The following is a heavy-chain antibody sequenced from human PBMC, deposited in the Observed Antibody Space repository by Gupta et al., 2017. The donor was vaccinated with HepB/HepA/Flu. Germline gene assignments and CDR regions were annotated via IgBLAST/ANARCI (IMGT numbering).Heavy chain of an antibody. CDR2: IFWSGEK. V-gene: IGHV2-5*01. D-gene: IGHD6-13*01. Sequence: QITLRESGPTLVKPTQTLTLTCTFSGLSDNDNRVGVGWIRQSPGKALEWLAFIFWSGEKRYSPSLQSRLTITKDTPKNQVVLIMTNMDPVDTGTYYCAHRLSSTFFHSWGQGILVAVSS. CDR3: AHRLSSTFFHS. CDR1: GLSDNDNRVG. J-gene: IGHJ4*02.